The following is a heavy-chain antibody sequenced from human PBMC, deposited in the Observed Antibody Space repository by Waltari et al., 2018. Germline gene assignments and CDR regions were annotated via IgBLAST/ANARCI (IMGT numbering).Heavy chain of an antibody. CDR3: ARDGGGNGYIHY. CDR1: GFTLSGSY. J-gene: IGHJ4*02. V-gene: IGHV3-74*01. Sequence: EVQLVESGGGLVQPGGSLRLSCDASGFTLSGSYMHWVRQVPGKGLVCVCRMNTDGVNANYAYSVEGRFTFARDNGKNTLYLQMNSLRAEDTAVYYCARDGGGNGYIHYWGQGTLVTVSS. D-gene: IGHD3-16*01. CDR2: MNTDGVNA.